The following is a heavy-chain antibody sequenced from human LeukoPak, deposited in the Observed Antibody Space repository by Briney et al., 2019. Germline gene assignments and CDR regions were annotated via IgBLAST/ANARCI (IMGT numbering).Heavy chain of an antibody. J-gene: IGHJ4*02. CDR1: GFIFSTYW. CDR2: IKEDGGEK. Sequence: GGSLRLSCAASGFIFSTYWMSWVRQAPGKRLEWVANIKEDGGEKYYVDSVKGRFTISRDNAKNSLYLQVNTLRAEDTAVYYCARYLYDSSGMDYWGQGTLVTVSS. CDR3: ARYLYDSSGMDY. V-gene: IGHV3-7*05. D-gene: IGHD3-22*01.